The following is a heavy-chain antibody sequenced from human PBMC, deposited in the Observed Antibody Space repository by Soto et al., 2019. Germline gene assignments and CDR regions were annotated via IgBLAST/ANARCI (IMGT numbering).Heavy chain of an antibody. V-gene: IGHV1-8*01. Sequence: QVQLVQSGAEVKKPGASVKVSCKASGYTFTSYDINWVRQATGQGLEWMGWMNPNSGNKGNAQKSEGTVTLTRHTSRGTAYMELRSLRSEATPVYYCARERSGGWFDPWGHGILVTVSS. CDR1: GYTFTSYD. D-gene: IGHD3-10*01. CDR3: ARERSGGWFDP. J-gene: IGHJ5*02. CDR2: MNPNSGNK.